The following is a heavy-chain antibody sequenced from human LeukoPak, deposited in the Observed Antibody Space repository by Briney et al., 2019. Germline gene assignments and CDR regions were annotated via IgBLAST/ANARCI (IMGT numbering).Heavy chain of an antibody. Sequence: PGGSLRLSCAASGFTFSSYAMSWVRQAPGKGLEWVSAISGSGGSTYYADSVKGRFTISRDNSENTLYLQMNSLRAEDTAVYYCAKYVDIVVVPAAIDYYYYGMDVWGQGTTVTVSS. J-gene: IGHJ6*02. CDR3: AKYVDIVVVPAAIDYYYYGMDV. CDR1: GFTFSSYA. V-gene: IGHV3-23*01. D-gene: IGHD2-2*02. CDR2: ISGSGGST.